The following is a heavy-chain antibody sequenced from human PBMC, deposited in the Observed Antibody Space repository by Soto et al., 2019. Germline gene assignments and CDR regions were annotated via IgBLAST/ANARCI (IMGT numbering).Heavy chain of an antibody. D-gene: IGHD3-22*01. CDR2: IIPIFGTA. CDR3: ARGFSPGLSGYRDPFDY. CDR1: GGTFSSYA. Sequence: SVKVSCKASGGTFSSYAISWVRQAPGQGLEWMGGIIPIFGTANYAQKFQGRVTITADESTSTAYMELSSLRSEDTAVYYCARGFSPGLSGYRDPFDYWGQGTLVTGSS. V-gene: IGHV1-69*13. J-gene: IGHJ4*02.